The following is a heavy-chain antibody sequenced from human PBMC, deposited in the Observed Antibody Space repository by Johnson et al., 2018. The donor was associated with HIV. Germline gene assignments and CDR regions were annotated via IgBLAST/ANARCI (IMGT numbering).Heavy chain of an antibody. V-gene: IGHV3-20*04. J-gene: IGHJ3*02. Sequence: VQLVESGGGVVRPGGSLRLSCAASGFTFDDYGMSWVRQAPGKGLEWVSGINWNGGSTGYADSVQGRFTNSRDNSKNTLFLQMNSLRDEDTAVYYCAKGSGWYSAFDIWGQGTMVTVSS. CDR2: INWNGGST. CDR3: AKGSGWYSAFDI. CDR1: GFTFDDYG. D-gene: IGHD6-19*01.